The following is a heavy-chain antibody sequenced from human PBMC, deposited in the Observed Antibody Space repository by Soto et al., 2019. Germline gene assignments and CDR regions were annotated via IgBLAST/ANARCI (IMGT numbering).Heavy chain of an antibody. Sequence: QVTLVQSGAEVKKPGASVKVSCKASGYTFTGYYMHWVRQAPGQGLEWMGWINPNSGGTNYAQKFQGRVTMTRDTSISTACMELSRLRSDDTAVYYCAANTHSGSYYYYYYGMDVWGQGTTVTVSS. CDR2: INPNSGGT. CDR3: AANTHSGSYYYYYYGMDV. V-gene: IGHV1-2*02. D-gene: IGHD1-26*01. J-gene: IGHJ6*02. CDR1: GYTFTGYY.